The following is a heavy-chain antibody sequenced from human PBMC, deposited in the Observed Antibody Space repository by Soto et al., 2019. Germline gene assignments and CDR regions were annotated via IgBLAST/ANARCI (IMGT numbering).Heavy chain of an antibody. Sequence: QVQLVQSGAEVKKPGSSVKVSCKASGGTFRSYTISWVRQAPGQGLEWMGRIIPILGIANYAQKFQGRVTITADKSTSTAYMELSSLRSEDTAVYYCARDRYYDSSGNDYYYGMDVWGQGTTVTVSS. CDR1: GGTFRSYT. CDR3: ARDRYYDSSGNDYYYGMDV. J-gene: IGHJ6*02. CDR2: IIPILGIA. V-gene: IGHV1-69*08. D-gene: IGHD3-22*01.